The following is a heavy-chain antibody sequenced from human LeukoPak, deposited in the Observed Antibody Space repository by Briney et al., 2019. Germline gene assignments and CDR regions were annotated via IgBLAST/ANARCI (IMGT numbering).Heavy chain of an antibody. V-gene: IGHV3-72*01. CDR3: VTVSSFDY. CDR1: GFTFSNTW. J-gene: IGHJ4*02. CDR2: IRNKANSHTT. Sequence: GGSLRLSCAAPGFTFSNTWMSWVRQAPGKGLEWVGRIRNKANSHTTEYAASVKDRFTISRDDSKNSLYLQMNSLKTEDTAVYYCVTVSSFDYWGQGTLVTVSS.